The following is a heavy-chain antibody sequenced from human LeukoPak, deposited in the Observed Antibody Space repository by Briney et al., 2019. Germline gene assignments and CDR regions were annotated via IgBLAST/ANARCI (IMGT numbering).Heavy chain of an antibody. CDR1: GYTFTNYG. CDR3: ARGRYCSGGSCYPGAFDI. Sequence: ASVTVSCTASGYTFTNYGITWVRQAPGQGLEWMGWISGYNGDTNYVQKFQDRVSMTTDTSTSTAYMELRSLRSDDTAVYYCARGRYCSGGSCYPGAFDIWGQGTMVTVSS. D-gene: IGHD2-15*01. CDR2: ISGYNGDT. J-gene: IGHJ3*02. V-gene: IGHV1-18*01.